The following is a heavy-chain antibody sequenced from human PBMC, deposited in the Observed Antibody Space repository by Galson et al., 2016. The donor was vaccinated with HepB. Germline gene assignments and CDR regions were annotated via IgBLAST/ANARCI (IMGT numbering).Heavy chain of an antibody. CDR2: IDCSGST. V-gene: IGHV4-31*03. Sequence: TLSLTCTASGGSVYSKTHHWGWIRQPPGKGLEWIGYIDCSGSTYYNPSLESRVTISVDTSKNQLSLKLNSVTAADTAVYYCATSETGLQYSDSGGQGSLGTVSA. CDR1: GGSVYSKTHH. CDR3: ATSETGLQYSDS. J-gene: IGHJ4*02.